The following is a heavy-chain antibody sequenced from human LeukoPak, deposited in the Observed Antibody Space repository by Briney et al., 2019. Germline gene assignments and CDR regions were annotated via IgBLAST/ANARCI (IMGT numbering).Heavy chain of an antibody. CDR1: GGSISNYY. Sequence: SETLSLTCTVSGGSISNYYWSWVRQPPGKGLEWIGHIYYSGATKYNPSLKSRITISVDTSKNQFSLMLSSVTAADTAVYYCARFGITVVRGGKYYFDYWGQGTLVTVSS. V-gene: IGHV4-59*08. CDR3: ARFGITVVRGGKYYFDY. J-gene: IGHJ4*02. D-gene: IGHD3-10*01. CDR2: IYYSGAT.